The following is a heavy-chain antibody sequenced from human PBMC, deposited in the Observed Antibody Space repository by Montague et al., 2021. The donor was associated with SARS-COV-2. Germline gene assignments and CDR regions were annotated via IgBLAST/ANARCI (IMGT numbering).Heavy chain of an antibody. CDR2: IYYSGTT. CDR1: SGSIISSGYY. Sequence: SETLSLTCSVSSGSIISSGYYWGWIRQPPGKELEWIGSIYYSGTTYYNPSLQSRGTISVDTSKNHLSLRLSSVTAADTAVYFCAGGMIRGVTTPFDYWGQGSQVTVSS. D-gene: IGHD3-10*01. J-gene: IGHJ4*02. CDR3: AGGMIRGVTTPFDY. V-gene: IGHV4-39*02.